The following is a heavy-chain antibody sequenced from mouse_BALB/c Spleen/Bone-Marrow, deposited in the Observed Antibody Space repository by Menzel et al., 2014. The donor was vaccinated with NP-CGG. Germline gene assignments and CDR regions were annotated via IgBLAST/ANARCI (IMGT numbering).Heavy chain of an antibody. V-gene: IGHV2-6-7*01. J-gene: IGHJ4*01. CDR1: GFSLTGYG. CDR3: ARALYDYDDLYCAMDY. Sequence: VQGVESGPGLVAPSQRLSITCTVSGFSLTGYGVNWVRQPPGKGLEWLGMIWGDGSTDYNSALKSRLSISKDNSKSQVFLKMNSLQTDDTARYYCARALYDYDDLYCAMDYWGQGTSVTVSS. CDR2: IWGDGST. D-gene: IGHD2-4*01.